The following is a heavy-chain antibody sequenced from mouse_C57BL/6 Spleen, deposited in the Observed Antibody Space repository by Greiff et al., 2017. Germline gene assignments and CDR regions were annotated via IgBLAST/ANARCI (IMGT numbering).Heavy chain of an antibody. Sequence: EVQLQQSGPELVKPGASVKISCKASGYTFTDYYMNWVKQSHGKSLEWIGDLNPNNGGTSYNQKFKGKATLTVDKSSSTAYMELRSLTSEDSAVYYCARGYYGSSHRYWYFDVWGTGTTVTVSS. V-gene: IGHV1-26*01. D-gene: IGHD1-1*01. CDR2: LNPNNGGT. J-gene: IGHJ1*03. CDR3: ARGYYGSSHRYWYFDV. CDR1: GYTFTDYY.